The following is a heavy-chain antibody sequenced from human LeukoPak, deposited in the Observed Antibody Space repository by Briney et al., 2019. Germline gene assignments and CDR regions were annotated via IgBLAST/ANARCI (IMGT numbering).Heavy chain of an antibody. Sequence: ASVKVSCKASGYTFTGYYMHWVRQAPGQGLEWMGWISAYNGNTNYAQKLQGRVTMTTDTSTSTAYMELRSLRSDDTAVYYCARRQKDNYYDFWSGYYYMDVWGKGTTVTVSS. CDR1: GYTFTGYY. CDR2: ISAYNGNT. J-gene: IGHJ6*03. D-gene: IGHD3-3*01. V-gene: IGHV1-18*04. CDR3: ARRQKDNYYDFWSGYYYMDV.